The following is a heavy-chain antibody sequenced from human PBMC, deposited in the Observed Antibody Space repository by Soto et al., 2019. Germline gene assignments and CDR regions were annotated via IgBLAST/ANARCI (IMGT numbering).Heavy chain of an antibody. CDR1: GYTFTSYG. CDR2: INGYTGNT. V-gene: IGHV1-18*01. CDR3: ARSWVTGKGGMDV. D-gene: IGHD3-16*01. J-gene: IGHJ6*02. Sequence: QVQLVQSGAEVKKPGASVKVSCKASGYTFTSYGFSWVRQAPGQGLEWMGWINGYTGNTHYAQKFQGRVTMTTDTSTSTASMALWTLISDDTAVYYCARSWVTGKGGMDVWGQGTTVTVSS.